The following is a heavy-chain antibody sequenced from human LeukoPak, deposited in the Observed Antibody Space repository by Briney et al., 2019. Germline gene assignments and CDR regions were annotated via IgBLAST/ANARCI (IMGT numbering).Heavy chain of an antibody. J-gene: IGHJ4*02. CDR1: GYSISSGYY. Sequence: SETLSLTCAVSGYSISSGYYWGWIRQPPGKGLEWIGSIYHSGSTYYNPSLKSRVTISVDTSKNQFSLKLSSVTAADTAVYYCACFPVVPAYFDYWGQGTLVTVSS. D-gene: IGHD2-2*01. CDR3: ACFPVVPAYFDY. CDR2: IYHSGST. V-gene: IGHV4-38-2*01.